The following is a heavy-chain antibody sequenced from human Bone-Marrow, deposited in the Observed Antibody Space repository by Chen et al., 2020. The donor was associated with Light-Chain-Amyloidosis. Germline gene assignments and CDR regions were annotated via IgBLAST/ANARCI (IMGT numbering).Heavy chain of an antibody. Sequence: QVQLVESGGGVVQPGRSLRLSCAASGFTFSSYGMNWVRQAPGKGLEWVAVIWYDGSNKYYADSVKGRFTISRDNSKNTLYLQMNSLRAEDTAVYYCARSPFDSSSSLYYYYYGMDVWGQGTTVTVSS. CDR1: GFTFSSYG. CDR3: ARSPFDSSSSLYYYYYGMDV. V-gene: IGHV3-33*01. D-gene: IGHD6-6*01. CDR2: IWYDGSNK. J-gene: IGHJ6*02.